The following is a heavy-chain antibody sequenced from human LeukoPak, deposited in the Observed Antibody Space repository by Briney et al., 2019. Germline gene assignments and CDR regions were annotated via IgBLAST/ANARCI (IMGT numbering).Heavy chain of an antibody. V-gene: IGHV3-48*03. J-gene: IGHJ4*02. Sequence: PGGSLRLSCAASGFTFSSYEMNWVRQAPGKGLEWVSYISSSGSTIYYADSVEGRFTISRDNAKNSLYLQMNSLRAEDTAVYYCASLGTYDSSGYQDYWGQGTLVTVSS. D-gene: IGHD3-22*01. CDR2: ISSSGSTI. CDR3: ASLGTYDSSGYQDY. CDR1: GFTFSSYE.